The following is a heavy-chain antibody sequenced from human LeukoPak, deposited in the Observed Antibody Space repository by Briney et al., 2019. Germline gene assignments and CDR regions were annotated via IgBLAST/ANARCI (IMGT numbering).Heavy chain of an antibody. J-gene: IGHJ6*03. Sequence: PSETLSLTCTVSGGSISSSSYYWGWIRQPPGKGLEWIGSIYYSGSTYYNPSLKSRVTISVDTSKNQFSLQLSSVTAADTAVYYCARGGGYSSSWYYYYYYMDVWGKGTTVTVSS. CDR3: ARGGGYSSSWYYYYYYMDV. V-gene: IGHV4-39*07. CDR1: GGSISSSSYY. D-gene: IGHD6-13*01. CDR2: IYYSGST.